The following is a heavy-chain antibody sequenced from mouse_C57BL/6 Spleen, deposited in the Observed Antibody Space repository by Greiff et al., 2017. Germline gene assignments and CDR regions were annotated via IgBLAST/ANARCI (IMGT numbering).Heavy chain of an antibody. CDR1: GYTFTSYG. J-gene: IGHJ3*01. V-gene: IGHV1-81*01. CDR2: IYPRSGNT. CDR3: AAQATGWFAY. D-gene: IGHD3-2*02. Sequence: VKLQESGAELARPGASVKLSCKASGYTFTSYGISWVKQRTGQGLEWIGEIYPRSGNTYYNEKFKGKATLTADKSSSTAYMELRSLTSEDSAVYFCAAQATGWFAYWGQGTLVTVSA.